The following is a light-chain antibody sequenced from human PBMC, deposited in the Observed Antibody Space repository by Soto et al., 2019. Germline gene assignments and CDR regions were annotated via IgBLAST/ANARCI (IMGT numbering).Light chain of an antibody. V-gene: IGLV2-14*03. CDR1: SSDVGGHNY. CDR3: SSYTSSITLV. CDR2: DVS. Sequence: QSALTQPASVSGSPGQSITISCTGTSSDVGGHNYVSWYQQHPGKAPKLMIYDVSNRPSGVSNRFSGSKSGNTASLSISGLQAEDEADYYCSSYTSSITLVFGGGTKVTVL. J-gene: IGLJ2*01.